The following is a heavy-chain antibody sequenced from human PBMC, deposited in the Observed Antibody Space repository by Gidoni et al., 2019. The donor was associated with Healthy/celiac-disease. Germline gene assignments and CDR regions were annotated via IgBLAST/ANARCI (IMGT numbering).Heavy chain of an antibody. V-gene: IGHV5-51*03. D-gene: IGHD3-16*02. J-gene: IGHJ4*02. Sequence: EVQLVQSGAEVKKPGESLKISCKGSGYSFTSYWLGWVRQMPGKGLEWMGIIYPGDSDTRFSPSFQGQVTISADKSISTAYLQWSSLKASDTAMYYCARLGGDDYVWGSYRYTFDYWGQGTLVTVSS. CDR2: IYPGDSDT. CDR3: ARLGGDDYVWGSYRYTFDY. CDR1: GYSFTSYW.